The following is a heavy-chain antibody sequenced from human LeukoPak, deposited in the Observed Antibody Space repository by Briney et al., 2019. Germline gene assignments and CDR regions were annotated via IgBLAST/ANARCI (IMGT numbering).Heavy chain of an antibody. J-gene: IGHJ6*03. CDR3: AKEAIPAAILYYYYMDV. Sequence: GGSLRLSCAASGFSFSTYAMSWVRQAPGKGLEWVSAISGSGGSTYYAVSVKGRFTVSRDNSKNTLYLQMNSLRAEGTAIYYCAKEAIPAAILYYYYMDVWGKGTTVTVSS. CDR1: GFSFSTYA. V-gene: IGHV3-23*01. D-gene: IGHD2-2*01. CDR2: ISGSGGST.